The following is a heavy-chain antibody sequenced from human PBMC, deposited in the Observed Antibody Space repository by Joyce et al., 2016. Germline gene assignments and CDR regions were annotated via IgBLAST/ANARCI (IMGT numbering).Heavy chain of an antibody. CDR2: MKDDGIST. Sequence: EVQLVESGGGLVQPGGSLRLSCVVSGSTFNNLWINWVRQAPGKGLVWVSGMKDDGISTFYADSVKGRFTISRDDAKNTVYLQMNSLRAEDTALYYCAGVFDYWGQGTLVTVSS. CDR1: GSTFNNLW. V-gene: IGHV3-74*01. CDR3: AGVFDY. J-gene: IGHJ4*02.